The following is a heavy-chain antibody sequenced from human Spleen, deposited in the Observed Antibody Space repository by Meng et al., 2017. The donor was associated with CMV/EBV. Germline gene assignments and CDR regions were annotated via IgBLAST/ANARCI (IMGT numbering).Heavy chain of an antibody. V-gene: IGHV3-23*01. CDR2: IDGGGSDT. J-gene: IGHJ4*02. D-gene: IGHD1-14*01. CDR3: ATDAGSFNPFDY. CDR1: GFTFSDSG. Sequence: GESLKISCKVSGFTFSDSGMGWVRHGPGKGLEWVSTIDGGGSDTHYADSVKGRFTISRDNSKNTLSLQMNSLRADDTAVYYCATDAGSFNPFDYWGQGTLVTVSS.